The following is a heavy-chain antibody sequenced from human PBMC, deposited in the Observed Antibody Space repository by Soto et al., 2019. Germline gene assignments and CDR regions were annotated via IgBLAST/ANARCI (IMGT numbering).Heavy chain of an antibody. CDR2: IYYSGAT. CDR3: ARVRRRDGYNC. V-gene: IGHV4-59*01. D-gene: IGHD5-12*01. Sequence: QVQLQESGPGLVKPSETLSLTCPVSGGSISSYYWSWIRQPPGKGLEWIGYIYYSGATNYNPSLKSRVTISVDTSKNQFSLKLSSVTAADTAVYYCARVRRRDGYNCWGQGTLVTVSS. J-gene: IGHJ4*02. CDR1: GGSISSYY.